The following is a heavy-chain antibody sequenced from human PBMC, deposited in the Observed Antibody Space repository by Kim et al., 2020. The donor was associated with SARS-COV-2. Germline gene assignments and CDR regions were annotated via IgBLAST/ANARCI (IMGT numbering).Heavy chain of an antibody. V-gene: IGHV4-31*02. Sequence: RPYYNPSLKSRVTISVDTSKNQFSLKLSSVTAADTAVYYCASYYGDYVDYWGQGTLVTVSS. D-gene: IGHD4-17*01. CDR2: RP. J-gene: IGHJ4*02. CDR3: ASYYGDYVDY.